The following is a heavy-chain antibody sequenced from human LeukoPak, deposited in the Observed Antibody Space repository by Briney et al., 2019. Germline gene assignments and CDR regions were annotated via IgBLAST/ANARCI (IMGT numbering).Heavy chain of an antibody. V-gene: IGHV1-2*02. D-gene: IGHD6-19*01. CDR2: INPNSGGA. J-gene: IGHJ4*02. CDR3: ARGRGAQYSSGLYIDYFVS. Sequence: ASVKVSCKASGYTFTGYYMHWVRQAPGQGLEWMGWINPNSGGANYAQKFQGRVTMTRDTSISTAYMELSRLRSDDTAVYYCARGRGAQYSSGLYIDYFVSSGQGALVTVSS. CDR1: GYTFTGYY.